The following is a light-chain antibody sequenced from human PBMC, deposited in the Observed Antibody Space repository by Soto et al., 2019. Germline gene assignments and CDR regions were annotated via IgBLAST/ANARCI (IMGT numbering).Light chain of an antibody. CDR1: QGIRND. CDR2: AAS. Sequence: AIQMTQSPSSLSASVGDRVTITCRASQGIRNDLGWYQQKPGKAPKLLIYAASSLQSGVPSRFSGSGSGTDFNLTISSMQPKDFSTYYCLQNYNNPWTFGQGTKVEIK. V-gene: IGKV1-6*01. CDR3: LQNYNNPWT. J-gene: IGKJ1*01.